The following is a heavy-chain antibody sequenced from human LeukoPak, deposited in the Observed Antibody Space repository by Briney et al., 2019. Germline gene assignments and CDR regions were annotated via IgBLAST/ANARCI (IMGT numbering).Heavy chain of an antibody. CDR1: GFTFSSYG. J-gene: IGHJ4*02. CDR3: AKDYTQWTKHVDTAMDY. Sequence: QTGGSLRLSCAASGFTFSSYGMHWVRQAPGKGLEWVAFIRYDGSNKYYADSVKGRFTISRDNSKNTLYLQMNSLRAEDTAVYYCAKDYTQWTKHVDTAMDYWGQGTLVTVSS. CDR2: IRYDGSNK. V-gene: IGHV3-30*02. D-gene: IGHD5-18*01.